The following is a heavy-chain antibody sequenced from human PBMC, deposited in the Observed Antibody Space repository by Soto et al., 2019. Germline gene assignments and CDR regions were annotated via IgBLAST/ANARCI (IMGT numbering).Heavy chain of an antibody. CDR2: IWYDGRDK. V-gene: IGHV3-33*01. Sequence: GGSLRLSCAAAGITFSNYGTHWVRQAPGKGLEWVAVIWYDGRDKYYADSVRGRFTISRDNTKNSLFLRMNSLRAEDTAVYYCARDLLTFCSTTRCSNFTFWRRGTLVPVSS. CDR3: ARDLLTFCSTTRCSNFTF. J-gene: IGHJ4*02. CDR1: GITFSNYG. D-gene: IGHD2-15*01.